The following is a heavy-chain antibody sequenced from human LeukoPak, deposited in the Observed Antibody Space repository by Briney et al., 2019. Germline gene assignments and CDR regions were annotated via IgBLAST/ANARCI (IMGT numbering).Heavy chain of an antibody. V-gene: IGHV3-7*03. CDR2: IKPDGSET. Sequence: PGGSLRLSSAASGPTFSSKCMSWVRQAPGNGLEWVANIKPDGSETYYRDSVQGRSTISTDTAKNSPYLQMNSLRAEDTAVYYCARETCSSSSCYTHYYYCMDVWGKGTTVTVSS. J-gene: IGHJ6*03. CDR3: ARETCSSSSCYTHYYYCMDV. D-gene: IGHD2-2*02. CDR1: GPTFSSKC.